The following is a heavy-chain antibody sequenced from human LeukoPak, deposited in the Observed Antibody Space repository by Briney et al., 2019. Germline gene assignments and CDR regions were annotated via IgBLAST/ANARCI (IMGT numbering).Heavy chain of an antibody. CDR3: AREMGVVPTAIPTVDS. D-gene: IGHD2-2*02. V-gene: IGHV1-2*02. Sequence: GASVKVSCTASGYTFTGHFMHWVRQAPGQGLEWIGWIEPKSGGTHYGHKFQGRVTMTRDTSMSTAYMELSRLKADDTAVYYCAREMGVVPTAIPTVDSWGQGTLVTVFS. CDR1: GYTFTGHF. J-gene: IGHJ4*02. CDR2: IEPKSGGT.